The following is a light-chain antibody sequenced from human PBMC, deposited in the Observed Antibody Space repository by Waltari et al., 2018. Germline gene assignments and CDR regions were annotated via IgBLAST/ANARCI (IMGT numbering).Light chain of an antibody. CDR2: EVS. CDR1: SSDVGGYNY. J-gene: IGLJ2*01. Sequence: QSALTQPASVSGSPGQSITISCTGTSSDVGGYNYVAWYQQHPAKAPKLSVYEVSNRPSWVSNRFSGSKSGNTASLTISGLQAEDEADYYCSSYTSSSTLVFGGGTKLTVL. V-gene: IGLV2-14*01. CDR3: SSYTSSSTLV.